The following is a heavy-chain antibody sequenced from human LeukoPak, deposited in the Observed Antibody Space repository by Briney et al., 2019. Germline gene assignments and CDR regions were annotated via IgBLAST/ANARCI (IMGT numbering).Heavy chain of an antibody. D-gene: IGHD5-18*01. CDR3: ARARYSYGYWAYFDY. CDR2: INQDGSEK. V-gene: IGHV3-7*01. Sequence: GSLRLSCAASGFTFSSYWMSWVRQAPGKGLEWVANINQDGSEKYYVDSVKGRFTISRDNAKNSLYLQMNSLRAEDTAVYYCARARYSYGYWAYFDYWGQGTLVTVSS. J-gene: IGHJ4*02. CDR1: GFTFSSYW.